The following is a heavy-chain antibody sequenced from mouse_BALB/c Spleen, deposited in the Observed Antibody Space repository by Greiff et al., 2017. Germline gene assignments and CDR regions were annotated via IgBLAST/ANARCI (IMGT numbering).Heavy chain of an antibody. CDR1: GFNIKDTY. CDR2: IDPANGNT. V-gene: IGHV14-3*02. CDR3: ASSRVYFDY. J-gene: IGHJ2*01. D-gene: IGHD6-1*01. Sequence: VQLKESGAELVKPGASVKLSCTASGFNIKDTYMHWVKQRPEQGLEWIGRIDPANGNTKYDPKFQGKATITADTSSNTAYLQLSSLTSEDTAVYYCASSRVYFDYWGQGTTLTVSS.